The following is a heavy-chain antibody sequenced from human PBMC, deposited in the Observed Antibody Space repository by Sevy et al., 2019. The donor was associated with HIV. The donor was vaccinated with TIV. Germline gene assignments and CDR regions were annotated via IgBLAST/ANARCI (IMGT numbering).Heavy chain of an antibody. D-gene: IGHD5-18*01. J-gene: IGHJ4*02. CDR3: ASAWIQSHTAPDY. V-gene: IGHV3-21*01. CDR1: GFTFSSYS. Sequence: GGSLRLSCAASGFTFSSYSMNWVRQAPGKGLEWVSSISSSSSYIYDADSVKGRFTISRDNAKNSLYLQMNSLRAEDTAVYYCASAWIQSHTAPDYRGQGTLVTVSS. CDR2: ISSSSSYI.